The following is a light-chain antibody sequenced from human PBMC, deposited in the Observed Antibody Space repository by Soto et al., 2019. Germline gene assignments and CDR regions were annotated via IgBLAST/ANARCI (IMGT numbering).Light chain of an antibody. J-gene: IGKJ1*01. CDR1: QSVSSSY. CDR2: GAS. V-gene: IGKV3-15*01. Sequence: EIVMTQSPATLSVSPGDRATLSCRASQSVSSSYLAWYQQKPGQAPRLLIYGASTRATGIPDRFSGSGSGTEFTLTISSLRSEDFAVYYCHQYNNWPRTFGQGTKVELK. CDR3: HQYNNWPRT.